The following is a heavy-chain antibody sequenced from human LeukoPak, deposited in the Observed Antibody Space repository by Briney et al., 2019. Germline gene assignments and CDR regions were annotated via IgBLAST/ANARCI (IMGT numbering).Heavy chain of an antibody. D-gene: IGHD6-13*01. CDR2: ISYDGSNK. CDR3: AKGTAAVSYYYYGMDV. CDR1: GFTFSSYG. V-gene: IGHV3-30*18. J-gene: IGHJ6*02. Sequence: GGSLRLSCAASGFTFSSYGMHWVRQAPGKGLEWVAVISYDGSNKYYADSVKGRFTISRDNSKNTLYLQMNSLRAEDAAVYYCAKGTAAVSYYYYGMDVWGQGTTVTVSS.